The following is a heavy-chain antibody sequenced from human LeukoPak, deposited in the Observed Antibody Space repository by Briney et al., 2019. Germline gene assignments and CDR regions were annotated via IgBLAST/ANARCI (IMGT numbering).Heavy chain of an antibody. D-gene: IGHD1-26*01. CDR2: ISYDGSDK. J-gene: IGHJ4*02. Sequence: GGSLRLSCAASGFTFSSYGMHWVRQAPGKGLEWVAVISYDGSDKYYADSVKGRFTISRDNSKNTLFLQMNSLRAEDTAVYYCGSGTYLYYFDHWSQGTLVTVSS. V-gene: IGHV3-30*03. CDR1: GFTFSSYG. CDR3: GSGTYLYYFDH.